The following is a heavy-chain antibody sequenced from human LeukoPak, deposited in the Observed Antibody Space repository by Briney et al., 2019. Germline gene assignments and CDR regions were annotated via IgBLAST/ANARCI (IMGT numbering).Heavy chain of an antibody. CDR1: GYTLTELS. D-gene: IGHD3-10*01. CDR2: INPNSGGT. V-gene: IGHV1-2*06. J-gene: IGHJ5*02. Sequence: ASVKVSCKVSGYTLTELSMHWVRQAPGQGLEWMGRINPNSGGTNYAQKFQGRVTMTRDTSISTAYMELSRLRSDDTAVYYCARARGTMVRGVPLNWFDPWGQGTLVTVSS. CDR3: ARARGTMVRGVPLNWFDP.